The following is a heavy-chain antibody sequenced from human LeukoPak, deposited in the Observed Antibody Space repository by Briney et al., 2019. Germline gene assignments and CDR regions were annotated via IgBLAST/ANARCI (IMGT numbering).Heavy chain of an antibody. V-gene: IGHV3-30*18. CDR3: AKEGLGYCSGGSCYYFDY. D-gene: IGHD2-15*01. CDR2: ISYDGSNK. J-gene: IGHJ4*02. CDR1: GFTSSSYG. Sequence: GGSLRLSCAASGFTSSSYGMHWVRQAPGKGLEWVAVISYDGSNKYYADSVKGRFTISRDNSKNTLYLQMNSLRAEDTAVYYCAKEGLGYCSGGSCYYFDYWGQGTLVTVSS.